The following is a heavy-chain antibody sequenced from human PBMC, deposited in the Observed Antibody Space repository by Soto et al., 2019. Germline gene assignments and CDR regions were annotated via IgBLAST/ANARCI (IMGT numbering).Heavy chain of an antibody. J-gene: IGHJ6*02. D-gene: IGHD1-1*01. V-gene: IGHV5-10-1*03. Sequence: EVQLVQSGAEVKKPGESLRISCKGSGYSFTSYWISWVRQMPGKGLEWMGKIDPSDSYTNYSPSFQGHVTISADKSITTAYLQWSSLKASDTARYYCASNKNWNYYYGMDVWGQGTTVTVSS. CDR1: GYSFTSYW. CDR2: IDPSDSYT. CDR3: ASNKNWNYYYGMDV.